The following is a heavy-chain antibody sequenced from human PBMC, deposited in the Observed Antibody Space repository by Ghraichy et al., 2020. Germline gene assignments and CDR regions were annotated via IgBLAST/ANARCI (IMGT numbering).Heavy chain of an antibody. Sequence: SGPTLVKPTQTLTLTCTFSGFSLSTSGVGVGWIRQPPGEALEWLALIYWDNDKFYSPSLKSRLTITKDTSKNQVVLTMTNMDPVDTATYYCAHRRPLGGSWNWERFDYWGQGTLVTVSS. J-gene: IGHJ4*02. V-gene: IGHV2-5*02. D-gene: IGHD1-7*01. CDR2: IYWDNDK. CDR3: AHRRPLGGSWNWERFDY. CDR1: GFSLSTSGVG.